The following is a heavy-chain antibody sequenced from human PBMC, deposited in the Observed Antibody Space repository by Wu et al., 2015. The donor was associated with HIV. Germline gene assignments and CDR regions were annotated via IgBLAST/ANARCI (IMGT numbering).Heavy chain of an antibody. CDR1: GYRFLSYG. CDR3: TSDRNVAAAGRHIDY. D-gene: IGHD6-13*01. Sequence: QVHLVQSGAEVKKPGASVKVSCKASGYRFLSYGISWVRQAPGQGLEWMGWIGVYNGDTNYAQKFRGRVTVTADAPTSTAYMELRSLRSDDTALYYCTSDRNVAAAGRHIDYWGQGTLVTVSS. J-gene: IGHJ4*02. V-gene: IGHV1-18*01. CDR2: IGVYNGDT.